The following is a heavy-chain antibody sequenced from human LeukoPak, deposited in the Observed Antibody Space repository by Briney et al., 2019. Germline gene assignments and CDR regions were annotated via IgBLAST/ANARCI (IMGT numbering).Heavy chain of an antibody. CDR3: ARVRGAMFRSGWSDY. Sequence: PGGSLRLSCAGSGFTFTTSDMNWVRQATGKGLEWVSSISTSSSYIYYAESVKGRFIISRDNTKNSLFLQMNSLRVDDTAVYYCARVRGAMFRSGWSDYWGQGTLVTVSS. V-gene: IGHV3-21*01. J-gene: IGHJ4*02. CDR2: ISTSSSYI. CDR1: GFTFTTSD. D-gene: IGHD6-13*01.